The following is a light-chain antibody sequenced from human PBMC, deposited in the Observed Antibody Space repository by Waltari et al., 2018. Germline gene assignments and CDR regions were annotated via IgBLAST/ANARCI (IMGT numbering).Light chain of an antibody. Sequence: VHGEGKTIVSGVHKRLGRYPSRLCYMVASLESGVPDRCSGSVSGTDFTLKISRVEAEDVVVYYCMQGSHWPRTFGQGTKLEI. CDR3: MQGSHWPRT. CDR1: VHGEGKTI. CDR2: MVA. J-gene: IGKJ2*01. V-gene: IGKV2-30*02.